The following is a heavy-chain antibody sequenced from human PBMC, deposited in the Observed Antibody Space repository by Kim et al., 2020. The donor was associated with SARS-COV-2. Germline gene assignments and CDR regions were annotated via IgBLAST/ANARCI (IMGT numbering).Heavy chain of an antibody. V-gene: IGHV4-59*13. CDR3: ARAYIVGAIFDY. Sequence: SETLSLTCTVSGGSISSYYWSWIRQPPGKGLEWIGYIYYSGSTNYNPSLKSRVTISVDTSKNQFSLKLSSVTAADTAVYYCARAYIVGAIFDYWGQGTLVTVSS. J-gene: IGHJ4*02. CDR2: IYYSGST. D-gene: IGHD1-26*01. CDR1: GGSISSYY.